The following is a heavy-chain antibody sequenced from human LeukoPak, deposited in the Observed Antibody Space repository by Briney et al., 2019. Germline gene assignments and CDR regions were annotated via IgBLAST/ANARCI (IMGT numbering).Heavy chain of an antibody. Sequence: ASVKISCKASGYTFTTYGITWVRQAPGQGLEWMGRINPNSGGTNYAQKFQGRVTMTRDTSISTAYMELSRLRSDDTAVYYCARDFNRSGSYYIATSSWGQGTLVTVSS. D-gene: IGHD3-10*01. CDR1: GYTFTTYG. V-gene: IGHV1-2*06. J-gene: IGHJ4*02. CDR2: INPNSGGT. CDR3: ARDFNRSGSYYIATSS.